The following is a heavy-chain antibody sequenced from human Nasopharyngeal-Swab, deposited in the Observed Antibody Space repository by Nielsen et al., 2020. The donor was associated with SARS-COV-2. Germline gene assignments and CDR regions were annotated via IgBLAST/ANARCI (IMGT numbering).Heavy chain of an antibody. J-gene: IGHJ4*02. Sequence: GESLKISCVASGFTFSLYTMNWVRQTPGKGLEWVSAISSTGDYIYHAASVKGRFSISRDNAKNSVYLQMDSLRAEDTAVYYCTRDTPAMLAYWGQGTLVTVSS. CDR1: GFTFSLYT. V-gene: IGHV3-21*01. CDR3: TRDTPAMLAY. CDR2: ISSTGDYI.